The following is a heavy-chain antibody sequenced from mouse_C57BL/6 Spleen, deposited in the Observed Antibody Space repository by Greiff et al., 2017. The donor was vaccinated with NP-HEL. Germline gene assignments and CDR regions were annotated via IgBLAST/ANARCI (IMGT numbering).Heavy chain of an antibody. CDR1: GYTFTSYW. J-gene: IGHJ3*01. V-gene: IGHV1-64*01. D-gene: IGHD4-1*01. CDR3: ASNWEGFAY. CDR2: IHPNSGST. Sequence: QVQLKQPGAELVKPGASVKLSCKASGYTFTSYWMHWVKQRPGQGLEWIGMIHPNSGSTNYNEKFKSKATLTVDKSSSTAYMQLSSLTSEDSAVYYCASNWEGFAYWGQGTLVTVSA.